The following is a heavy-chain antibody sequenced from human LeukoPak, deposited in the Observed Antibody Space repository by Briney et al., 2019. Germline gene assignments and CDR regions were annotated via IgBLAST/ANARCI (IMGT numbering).Heavy chain of an antibody. CDR2: IDQDGSDK. Sequence: GGSLRLSCAASGFTFSNYWMSWVRQAPGKGLEWVASIDQDGSDKFSVDSVKGRFTISRDNARNSLYPQMKSLRVEDTAVYYCARTALGWLDPWGQGALVTVS. V-gene: IGHV3-7*01. CDR1: GFTFSNYW. CDR3: ARTALGWLDP. D-gene: IGHD7-27*01. J-gene: IGHJ5*02.